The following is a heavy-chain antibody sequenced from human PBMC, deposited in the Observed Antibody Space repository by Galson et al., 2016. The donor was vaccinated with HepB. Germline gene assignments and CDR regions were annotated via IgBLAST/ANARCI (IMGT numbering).Heavy chain of an antibody. Sequence: SLRLSCAASGFIFTTYSMNWVRQAPGKGLEWISFINVGSDAIYYADSVKGRFTISRDNAKNSLYLQMNSLRDEDTAVYYCARLGDTSMVTGWFDPWGQGTLVTVSS. J-gene: IGHJ5*02. D-gene: IGHD5-18*01. CDR2: INVGSDAI. V-gene: IGHV3-48*02. CDR3: ARLGDTSMVTGWFDP. CDR1: GFIFTTYS.